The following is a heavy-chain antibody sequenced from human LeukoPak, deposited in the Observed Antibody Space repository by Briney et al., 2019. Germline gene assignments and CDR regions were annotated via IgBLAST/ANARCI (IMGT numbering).Heavy chain of an antibody. D-gene: IGHD6-13*01. CDR2: IYYSGST. V-gene: IGHV4-59*01. Sequence: SETLSLTCTVSGGSISSYYWSWIRQPPGKGLEWIGYIYYSGSTNYNPSLKSRVTISVDTSKNQFSLKLSSLTAADTAVYYCARGGTSIAAAGTAGWFDPWGQGTLVTVSS. CDR1: GGSISSYY. J-gene: IGHJ5*02. CDR3: ARGGTSIAAAGTAGWFDP.